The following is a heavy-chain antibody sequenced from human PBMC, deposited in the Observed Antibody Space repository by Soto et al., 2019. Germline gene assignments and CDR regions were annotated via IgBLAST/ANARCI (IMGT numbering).Heavy chain of an antibody. CDR3: ASGLWSGYYSQYYYYMDV. J-gene: IGHJ6*03. Sequence: GGSLRLPCVASGFTFSSYWMHWVRQAPGKGLVWVSRINSDGSSTSYADSVKGRFTVSRDNAKNTLYLQMNSLRAEDTAVYYCASGLWSGYYSQYYYYMDVWAKGPRSPSP. CDR1: GFTFSSYW. CDR2: INSDGSST. D-gene: IGHD3-3*01. V-gene: IGHV3-74*01.